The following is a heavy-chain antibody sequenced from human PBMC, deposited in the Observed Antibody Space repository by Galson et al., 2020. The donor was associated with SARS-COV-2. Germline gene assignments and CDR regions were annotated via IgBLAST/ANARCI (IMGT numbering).Heavy chain of an antibody. V-gene: IGHV4-38-2*02. CDR1: GGSISSGYY. Sequence: ETSETLSLTCTVSGGSISSGYYRGWIRQPPGKGLEWIGNIYHSGSTYYNPSLKSRVTISVDTSKNQFSLQMRSVTAADTAFYYCVTYSSGWYYFDTWGQGTLVTVSS. J-gene: IGHJ4*02. CDR3: VTYSSGWYYFDT. CDR2: IYHSGST. D-gene: IGHD6-19*01.